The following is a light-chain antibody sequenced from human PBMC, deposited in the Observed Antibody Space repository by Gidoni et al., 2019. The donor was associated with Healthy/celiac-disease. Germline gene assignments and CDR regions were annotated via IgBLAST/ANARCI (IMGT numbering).Light chain of an antibody. J-gene: IGKJ2*01. Sequence: DIQMSQSPSSLSASVGDRVTITCRASQNISNYLNWYQQKPGKAPKLLFYAASSLQSGVPSRFGGSGSGTDFSLTINSLQPEDFATYYCQQGYSTPLYTFGQGTKLEIK. CDR1: QNISNY. CDR3: QQGYSTPLYT. CDR2: AAS. V-gene: IGKV1-39*01.